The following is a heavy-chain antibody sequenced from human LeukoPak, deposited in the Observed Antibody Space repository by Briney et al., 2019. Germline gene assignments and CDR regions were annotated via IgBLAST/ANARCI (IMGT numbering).Heavy chain of an antibody. CDR1: GFTFGTYV. V-gene: IGHV3-66*01. D-gene: IGHD6-6*01. CDR2: IYSGGST. J-gene: IGHJ6*02. CDR3: ARVSEYSSSDGMDV. Sequence: PGGSLRLSCEASGFTFGTYVMSWVRQAPGKGLEWVSVIYSGGSTYYGDSVKGRFTISRDNSKNTLYLQMNSLRAEDTAVYHCARVSEYSSSDGMDVWGQGTTVTVSS.